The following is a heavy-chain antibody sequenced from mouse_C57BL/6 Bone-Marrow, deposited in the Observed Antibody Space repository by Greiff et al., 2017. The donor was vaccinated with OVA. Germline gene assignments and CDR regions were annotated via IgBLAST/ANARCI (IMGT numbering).Heavy chain of an antibody. CDR3: AREGYDGYYWFAY. CDR2: IYPSASET. CDR1: GYTFTSYW. V-gene: IGHV1-61*01. D-gene: IGHD2-3*01. J-gene: IGHJ3*01. Sequence: VQLQQPGAELVRPGSSVKLSCKASGYTFTSYWMDWVKQRPGQGLEWIGNIYPSASETHYNQKFKDKATLTVDKSSSTAYMQLSSLTSEDSAVYYCAREGYDGYYWFAYWGQGTLVTVSA.